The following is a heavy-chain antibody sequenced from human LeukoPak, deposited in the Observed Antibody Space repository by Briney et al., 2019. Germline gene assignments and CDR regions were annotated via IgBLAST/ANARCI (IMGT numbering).Heavy chain of an antibody. CDR2: INHSGST. D-gene: IGHD3-3*01. J-gene: IGHJ4*02. V-gene: IGHV4-34*01. CDR3: AGGVLYDFLSGYYKY. Sequence: SETLSLTCAVYGASFSGYYWSWIRQPPGKGLEWIGEINHSGSTNYNPSLKSRVTISVDTSKNQVSLKLSSVTAADTAVYYWAGGVLYDFLSGYYKYWGQGTLVTVSS. CDR1: GASFSGYY.